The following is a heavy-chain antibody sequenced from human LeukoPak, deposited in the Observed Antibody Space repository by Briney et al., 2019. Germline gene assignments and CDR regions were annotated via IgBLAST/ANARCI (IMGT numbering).Heavy chain of an antibody. V-gene: IGHV3-53*01. CDR2: IYSGGST. Sequence: GGSLRLSCAASGFTVSSNYMSWVRQAPGKGLEWVSVIYSGGSTYYADSAKGRFTISRDNSKNTLYLQMNSLRAEDTAVYYCASPGYSRGTDYWGQGTLVTVSS. CDR1: GFTVSSNY. CDR3: ASPGYSRGTDY. J-gene: IGHJ4*02. D-gene: IGHD6-13*01.